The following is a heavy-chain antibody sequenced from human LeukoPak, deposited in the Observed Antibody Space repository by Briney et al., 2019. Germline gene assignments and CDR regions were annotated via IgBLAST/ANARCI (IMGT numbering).Heavy chain of an antibody. V-gene: IGHV1-18*01. CDR3: AREPGLARSTFFDY. Sequence: ASVKVSCKASGYIFTSYGVSWVRQAPGQGLEWMGWISAFNGNTNYAQKFRGRVTMTTEASTSTAYMELRSLRSDDTAFYYCAREPGLARSTFFDYWGQGTLVTVSS. CDR2: ISAFNGNT. J-gene: IGHJ4*02. D-gene: IGHD3-16*01. CDR1: GYIFTSYG.